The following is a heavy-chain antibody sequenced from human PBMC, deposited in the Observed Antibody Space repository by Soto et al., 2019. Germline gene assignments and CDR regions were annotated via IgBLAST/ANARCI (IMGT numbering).Heavy chain of an antibody. CDR3: ARRDNSGWNSLDY. CDR1: GFIFSNYP. Sequence: EVQLLESGGGLVQPGGSLRLSCAVSGFIFSNYPMSWVRQAPGKGLEWVSSVSPSGSNTYYADSVKGRFTMSRDNSDNSLHLQMTSLSAGDTAVYFGARRDNSGWNSLDYWGQGTLVTVSS. V-gene: IGHV3-23*01. CDR2: VSPSGSNT. J-gene: IGHJ4*02. D-gene: IGHD5-12*01.